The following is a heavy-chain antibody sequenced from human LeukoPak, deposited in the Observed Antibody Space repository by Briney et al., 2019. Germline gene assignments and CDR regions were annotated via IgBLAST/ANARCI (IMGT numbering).Heavy chain of an antibody. CDR3: AKDSSPDDYISSFEI. CDR2: IHENGGNT. CDR1: GFTFSSHA. D-gene: IGHD4/OR15-4a*01. V-gene: IGHV3-23*01. Sequence: PGGSPRLSCVASGFTFSSHAMTWVRQAPGKGLQWVSSIHENGGNTYYADSVKGRFSISRDNSKNTLYLQMNSLRADDTAAYYCAKDSSPDDYISSFEIWGQGSMVTVSS. J-gene: IGHJ3*02.